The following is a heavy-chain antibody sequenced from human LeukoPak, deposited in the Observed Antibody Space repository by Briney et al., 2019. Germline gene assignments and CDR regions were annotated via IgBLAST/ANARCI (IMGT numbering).Heavy chain of an antibody. D-gene: IGHD4-17*01. Sequence: GGSLRLSCAASGFSFSSYSMNWVRQAPGKGLEWVSYISSSSTIYYADSVKGRFTISRDNAKNSLYLQMNSLRDEDTAVYYCASSYGDYRYYFDYWGQGTLVTVSS. CDR3: ASSYGDYRYYFDY. V-gene: IGHV3-48*02. CDR2: ISSSSTI. CDR1: GFSFSSYS. J-gene: IGHJ4*02.